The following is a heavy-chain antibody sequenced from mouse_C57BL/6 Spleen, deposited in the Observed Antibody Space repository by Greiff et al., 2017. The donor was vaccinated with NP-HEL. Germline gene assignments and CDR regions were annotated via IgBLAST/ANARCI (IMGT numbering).Heavy chain of an antibody. J-gene: IGHJ4*01. Sequence: VQLQQSGPELVKPGASVKIPCKASGYTFTDYNMDWVKQSHGKSLEWIGDINPNNGGTNYNQKFKGKATLTVDKSSSTAYMELRSLTSEDTAVYYCARLYDGYYGYAMDYWGQGTSVTVSA. CDR2: INPNNGGT. V-gene: IGHV1-18*01. CDR1: GYTFTDYN. D-gene: IGHD2-3*01. CDR3: ARLYDGYYGYAMDY.